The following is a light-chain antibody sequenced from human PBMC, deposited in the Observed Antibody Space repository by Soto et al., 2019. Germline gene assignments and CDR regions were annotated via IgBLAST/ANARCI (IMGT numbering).Light chain of an antibody. Sequence: QSVLSHPASVSGSPGQSITISCTGTSSDVGGYNYVSWYQQHPGKAPKLMISDVTNRPSGVSNRFSGSKSDNTASLTISGLQAEDEAEYYCSSYTSSTTFVFGTGTKVTVL. CDR1: SSDVGGYNY. CDR2: DVT. V-gene: IGLV2-14*03. J-gene: IGLJ1*01. CDR3: SSYTSSTTFV.